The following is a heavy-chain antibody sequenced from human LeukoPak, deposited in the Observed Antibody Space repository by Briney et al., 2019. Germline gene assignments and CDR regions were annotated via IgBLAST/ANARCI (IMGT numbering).Heavy chain of an antibody. V-gene: IGHV3-23*01. J-gene: IGHJ4*02. Sequence: GGSLRLSCAASGFSFSTYAMTWVRQAPGKGLEWVSTISPTGGSTHFADSAKGGFTFSRDNSKNTLYLQMNSLRAEDTAVYYCARRAGAYSHPYDYWGQGTLVTVSS. D-gene: IGHD4/OR15-4a*01. CDR1: GFSFSTYA. CDR3: ARRAGAYSHPYDY. CDR2: ISPTGGST.